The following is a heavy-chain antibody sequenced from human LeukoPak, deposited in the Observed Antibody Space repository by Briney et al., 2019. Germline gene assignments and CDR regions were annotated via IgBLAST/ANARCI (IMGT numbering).Heavy chain of an antibody. V-gene: IGHV4-61*02. J-gene: IGHJ6*03. Sequence: SQTLSLTCSVSGRSISSGTYDSSWVRQPAGEGLDWIGRIYTSGSTNYNPSLKSRVTISVGTSKNQFSLKLTSATAADTAVYYCARETSQKGAHYMDVWGKGTTVTISS. CDR1: GRSISSGTYD. CDR2: IYTSGST. CDR3: ARETSQKGAHYMDV. D-gene: IGHD3-16*01.